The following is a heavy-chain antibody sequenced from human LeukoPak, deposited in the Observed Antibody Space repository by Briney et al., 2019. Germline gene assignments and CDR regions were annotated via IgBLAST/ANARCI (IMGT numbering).Heavy chain of an antibody. CDR2: IPYDGSNE. J-gene: IGHJ6*03. V-gene: IGHV3-30*18. CDR3: AKPVAPYGAEYYYYMDV. CDR1: GFTFSSYD. Sequence: PGGSLRLSCAASGFTFSSYDMHWVRQAPGKGLEWVALIPYDGSNEYCADSVKGRFTISRDNSKNTLYLQMNSLRAEDTAVYYCAKPVAPYGAEYYYYMDVWGKGTTVTVSS. D-gene: IGHD4-17*01.